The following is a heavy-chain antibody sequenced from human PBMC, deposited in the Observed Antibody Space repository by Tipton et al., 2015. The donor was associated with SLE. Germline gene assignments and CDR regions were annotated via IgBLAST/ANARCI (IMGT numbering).Heavy chain of an antibody. V-gene: IGHV4-39*01. J-gene: IGHJ5*02. CDR1: GGSISSSSYY. Sequence: TLSLTCTVSGGSISSSSYYWGWIRQPPGKGLEWIGSIYYSGSTYYNPSLKSRVTISEDTSKNQFSLKLTSVTAADTAVYYCARHDDFVLVVAAKRRWFDPWGQGILVTVSS. CDR3: ARHDDFVLVVAAKRRWFDP. D-gene: IGHD2-15*01. CDR2: IYYSGST.